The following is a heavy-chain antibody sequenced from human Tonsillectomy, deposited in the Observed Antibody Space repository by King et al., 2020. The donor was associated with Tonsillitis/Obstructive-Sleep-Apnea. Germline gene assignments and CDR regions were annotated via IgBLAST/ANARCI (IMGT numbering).Heavy chain of an antibody. CDR1: GFTFSSYA. D-gene: IGHD2-21*02. Sequence: VQLQESGGGVVQPGGSLRLSCAASGFTFSSYAMHWVRQAPGKGLEWVAFISYDGSNKYYADSVKGRFTISRDNSKNTLYPQMNSLRAEDTAVYYCARAVVVTAIGYSDYWGQGTLVTVSS. CDR2: ISYDGSNK. J-gene: IGHJ4*02. CDR3: ARAVVVTAIGYSDY. V-gene: IGHV3-30*04.